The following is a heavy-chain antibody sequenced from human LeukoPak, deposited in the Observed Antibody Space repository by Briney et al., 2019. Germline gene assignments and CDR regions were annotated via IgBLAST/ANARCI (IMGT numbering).Heavy chain of an antibody. CDR3: ARGVVVAATLWFDP. D-gene: IGHD2-15*01. CDR2: INPNSGGT. J-gene: IGHJ5*02. V-gene: IGHV1-2*02. CDR1: GYTFTGYY. Sequence: ASVKVSCKASGYTFTGYYMHWVRQAPGQGLEWRGWINPNSGGTNYAQKFQGRVTMTRDTSISTAYMELSRLRSDDTAVYYCARGVVVAATLWFDPWGQGTLVTVSS.